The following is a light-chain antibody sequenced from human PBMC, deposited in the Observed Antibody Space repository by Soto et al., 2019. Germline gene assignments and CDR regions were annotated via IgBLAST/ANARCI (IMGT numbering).Light chain of an antibody. Sequence: QSVLTHPASVSGSPGQSITISCTGTSSDVGNYKYVSWYQQHPGKAPKLMIYEVSNRPSGVSNRFSGSKSGNTASLTISGLQAEEETDYYCFSYTSSGTYGFGTGTKVTVL. CDR2: EVS. CDR3: FSYTSSGTYG. V-gene: IGLV2-14*01. CDR1: SSDVGNYKY. J-gene: IGLJ1*01.